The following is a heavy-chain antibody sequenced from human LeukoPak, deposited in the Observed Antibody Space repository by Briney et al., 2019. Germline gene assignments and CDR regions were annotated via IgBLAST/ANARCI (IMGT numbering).Heavy chain of an antibody. CDR2: ISGSGGST. Sequence: GGSLRLSCAASGFTFSSYAMSWVRQAPGKGLEWVSDISGSGGSTYYADSVKGRFTISRDNSKNTLYLQMNSLRAEDTAVYYCAKDRGYSYGYFDYWGQGTLVTVSS. J-gene: IGHJ4*02. CDR3: AKDRGYSYGYFDY. D-gene: IGHD5-18*01. V-gene: IGHV3-23*01. CDR1: GFTFSSYA.